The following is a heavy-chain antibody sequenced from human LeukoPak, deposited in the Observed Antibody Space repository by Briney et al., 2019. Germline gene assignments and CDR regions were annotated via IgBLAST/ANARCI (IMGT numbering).Heavy chain of an antibody. V-gene: IGHV3-7*01. CDR3: ARDASIVGATHFDY. J-gene: IGHJ4*02. CDR1: GFTFSSYW. Sequence: PGGSLRLSCAASGFTFSSYWMSWVRQAPGKGLEWVANIKQDGSEKYYVDSVKGRFTISRDNAKNSLYLQMNSLRAEDTAMYYCARDASIVGATHFDYWGQGTLVTVSS. D-gene: IGHD1-26*01. CDR2: IKQDGSEK.